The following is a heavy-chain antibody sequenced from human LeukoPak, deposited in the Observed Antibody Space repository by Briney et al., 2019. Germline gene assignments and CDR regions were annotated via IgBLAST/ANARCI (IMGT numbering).Heavy chain of an antibody. CDR3: ARVGVIPYQKGYYYYYMDV. V-gene: IGHV3-21*04. D-gene: IGHD3-16*02. CDR2: ISSSSSYI. J-gene: IGHJ6*03. CDR1: GFTFSSYS. Sequence: GGSLRLSCAASGFTFSSYSMNWVRQAPGKGLEWVSSISSSSSYIYYADSVKGRFTISRDNAKNSLYLQMNSLRSDDTAVYYCARVGVIPYQKGYYYYYMDVWGKGTTVTVSS.